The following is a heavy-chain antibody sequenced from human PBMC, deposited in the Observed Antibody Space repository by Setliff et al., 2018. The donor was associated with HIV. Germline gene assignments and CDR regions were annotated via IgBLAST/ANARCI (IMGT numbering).Heavy chain of an antibody. J-gene: IGHJ6*02. CDR1: GYTFTGYY. CDR3: ARNSSGWYYSNYYYYGMDV. D-gene: IGHD6-19*01. CDR2: INPNNGGT. Sequence: GASVKVSCKASGYTFTGYYMHWVRQAPGQGLEWMGWINPNNGGTNYAQKFQGRVTMTRDTSISTAYMELSRLGSDDTAVYYCARNSSGWYYSNYYYYGMDVWGQGTTVTVSS. V-gene: IGHV1-2*02.